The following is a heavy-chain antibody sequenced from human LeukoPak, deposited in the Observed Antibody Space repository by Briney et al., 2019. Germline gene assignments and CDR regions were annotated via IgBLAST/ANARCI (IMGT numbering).Heavy chain of an antibody. CDR1: RFTVSSSY. CDR2: LNRSGVT. D-gene: IGHD3-10*01. V-gene: IGHV3-53*01. J-gene: IGHJ4*02. Sequence: GGALRLSCAGSRFTVSSSYMNWVRPTPGKGLEWVSVLNRSGVTSYSDSVKGRFTIPRDNSKNTLYLKTNSLRAEDTAMYYCARRLPSGAVRGAFDVWGQGTLVTVSS. CDR3: ARRLPSGAVRGAFDV.